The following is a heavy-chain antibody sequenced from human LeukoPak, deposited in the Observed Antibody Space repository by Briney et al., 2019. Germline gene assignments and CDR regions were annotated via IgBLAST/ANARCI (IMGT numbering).Heavy chain of an antibody. CDR1: GFTFSSYW. D-gene: IGHD3-3*01. Sequence: GGSLRLSCAASGFTFSSYWMSWVRQAPGKGLEWVANIKQDGSEKYYVDSVKGRFTISRDNAKNSLYLQMNSLRAEDTAVYYCARDLESNYDFWSGYEPSGFDIWGQGTMVTVSS. J-gene: IGHJ3*02. CDR2: IKQDGSEK. V-gene: IGHV3-7*01. CDR3: ARDLESNYDFWSGYEPSGFDI.